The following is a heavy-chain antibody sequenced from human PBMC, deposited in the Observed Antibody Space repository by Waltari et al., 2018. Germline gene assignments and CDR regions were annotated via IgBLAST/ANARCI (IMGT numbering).Heavy chain of an antibody. D-gene: IGHD2-15*01. V-gene: IGHV4-39*07. CDR2: IHHSGST. CDR1: GVSIGSNNYY. J-gene: IGHJ5*02. CDR3: AIPHCSTGNCYYNTFDQ. Sequence: QLQLQESGPGLVKPSETLSLTCTVSGVSIGSNNYYWNWIRQPPGKGLGWIANIHHSGSTNINASLKSRVTISVDTSKNQLSMKLSSVTAADTAVYYCAIPHCSTGNCYYNTFDQWGQGTLVTVSS.